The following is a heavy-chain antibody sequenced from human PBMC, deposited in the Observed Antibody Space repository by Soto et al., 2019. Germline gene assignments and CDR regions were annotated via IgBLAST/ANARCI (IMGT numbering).Heavy chain of an antibody. CDR3: AASLFYYGMDV. CDR2: IYPGDSDT. J-gene: IGHJ6*02. V-gene: IGHV5-51*01. Sequence: PGESLKISCKGPGYTFTNYWIGWVRQMPGKGLEWMGIIYPGDSDTKYNPSFQGQVTISADKSITTTYLRWTSLKASDTAIYYCAASLFYYGMDVRGQGPTVTVSS. CDR1: GYTFTNYW.